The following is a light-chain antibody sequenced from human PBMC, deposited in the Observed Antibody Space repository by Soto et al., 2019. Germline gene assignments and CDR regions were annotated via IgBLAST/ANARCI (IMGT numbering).Light chain of an antibody. J-gene: IGKJ5*01. CDR3: QQYGTSEII. CDR2: DTS. Sequence: VLTQSPGTLSLSPGERATLSCRASQSLANSFIAWYQQKPGQAPRLLIYDTSSRASGIPDRLSGSGSGTDFTLTTSRLETEDFAVFYLQQYGTSEIIFGQGTRLEIX. V-gene: IGKV3-20*01. CDR1: QSLANSF.